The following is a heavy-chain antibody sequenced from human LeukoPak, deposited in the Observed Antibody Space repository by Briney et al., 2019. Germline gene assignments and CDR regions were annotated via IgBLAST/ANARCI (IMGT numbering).Heavy chain of an antibody. CDR1: GGSISSGGYY. D-gene: IGHD2-2*01. CDR3: ARRKVPAAIDY. J-gene: IGHJ4*02. CDR2: IYYSGST. Sequence: SETLSLTCTVSGGSISSGGYYWSWIRQHPGKGLEWIGYIYYSGSTYYNPSLKSRVTISVDTSKNQFSLKLSSVTAADTAVYYCARRKVPAAIDYWGQGTLVTVSS. V-gene: IGHV4-31*03.